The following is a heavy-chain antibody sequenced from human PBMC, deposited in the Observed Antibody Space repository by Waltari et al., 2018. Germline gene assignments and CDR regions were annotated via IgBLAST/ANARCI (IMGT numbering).Heavy chain of an antibody. Sequence: QVQLVKSGAEVKKAGASVKVSCEASGYTFTNYGISWVREATGEGFEWMGWIGGYNGNTNYVQKFQGRVTMTTDTATNTAYMELRSLRSDDTAVYYCARDLSLAPISMIVEPQPFDYWGQGTLVTVSS. D-gene: IGHD3-22*01. V-gene: IGHV1-18*01. CDR1: GYTFTNYG. CDR3: ARDLSLAPISMIVEPQPFDY. CDR2: IGGYNGNT. J-gene: IGHJ4*02.